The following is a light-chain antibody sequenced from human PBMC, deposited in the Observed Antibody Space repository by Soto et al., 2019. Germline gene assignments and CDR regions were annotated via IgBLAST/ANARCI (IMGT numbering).Light chain of an antibody. CDR1: SGDVGTYNF. CDR2: EVS. CDR3: SSYANTNNYV. Sequence: QSVLTQPPSASGSPGQSVTISCTGTSGDVGTYNFVSWYQQHPGKAPKLMVYEVSMRPSGVSDRFSGSKPGNTASLTVSGLQAEDDADYFCSSYANTNNYVFGTGTKVTVL. J-gene: IGLJ1*01. V-gene: IGLV2-8*01.